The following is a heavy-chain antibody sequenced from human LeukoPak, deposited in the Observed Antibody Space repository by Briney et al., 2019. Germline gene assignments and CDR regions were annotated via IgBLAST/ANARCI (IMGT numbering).Heavy chain of an antibody. J-gene: IGHJ4*02. CDR1: GYSFTSYW. CDR3: ARHEYSSSWFPYSQIDY. V-gene: IGHV5-51*01. Sequence: GESLKISCKGSGYSFTSYWIGWVRQMPGKGLEWMGIIYPGDSDTRYSPSFQGQVTISADKSISTAYLQWSSLKASDTAMYYCARHEYSSSWFPYSQIDYWGQGTLVTVSS. CDR2: IYPGDSDT. D-gene: IGHD6-13*01.